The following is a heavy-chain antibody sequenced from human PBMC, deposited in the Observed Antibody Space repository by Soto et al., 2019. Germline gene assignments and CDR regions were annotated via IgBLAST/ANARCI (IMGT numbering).Heavy chain of an antibody. Sequence: QITLNESGPTLVKPTQTLTLTCTFSGFSLGTYGVGVGWIRQPPGKALEWLALIYWDDDKRYSPSLKSRLTITEDASKRQVFLTLTNMDPVDTATYYCAHRGVGIVDWYFDLWGRGTPVIVSS. V-gene: IGHV2-5*02. D-gene: IGHD1-26*01. J-gene: IGHJ2*01. CDR1: GFSLGTYGVG. CDR3: AHRGVGIVDWYFDL. CDR2: IYWDDDK.